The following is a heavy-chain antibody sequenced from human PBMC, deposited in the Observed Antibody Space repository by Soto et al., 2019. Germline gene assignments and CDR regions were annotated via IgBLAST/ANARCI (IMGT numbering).Heavy chain of an antibody. D-gene: IGHD5-12*01. Sequence: EVQLVESGGGLVQPGGSLRLSCAASGFTFSSYEMNWVRQAPGKGLEWVSYISSSGSTIYYADSVKGRFTISRDNAKNALYLQMNSLRAEDTAVYYCARAGTHSGYDYWGQGTLVTVSS. CDR3: ARAGTHSGYDY. J-gene: IGHJ4*02. CDR2: ISSSGSTI. V-gene: IGHV3-48*03. CDR1: GFTFSSYE.